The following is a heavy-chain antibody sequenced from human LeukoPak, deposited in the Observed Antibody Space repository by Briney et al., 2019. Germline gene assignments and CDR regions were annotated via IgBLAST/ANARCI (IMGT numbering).Heavy chain of an antibody. CDR3: ARDQDYDILTGYYLSGYFDY. V-gene: IGHV3-48*01. D-gene: IGHD3-9*01. CDR2: ISRSSSTI. Sequence: GGSLRLSCAASGFTFSSYSMIWVRRDPGRGLEWVSYISRSSSTIYYADSVKGRFTISRDNAKNSLYLQMNSLRAEDTAVYYCARDQDYDILTGYYLSGYFDYWGQGTLVTVSS. CDR1: GFTFSSYS. J-gene: IGHJ4*02.